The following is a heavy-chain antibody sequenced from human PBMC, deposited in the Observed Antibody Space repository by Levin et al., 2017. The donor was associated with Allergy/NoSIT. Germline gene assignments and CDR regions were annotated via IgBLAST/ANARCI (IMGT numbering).Heavy chain of an antibody. V-gene: IGHV1-69*04. J-gene: IGHJ4*02. Sequence: KISCKASGGTFSRYAISWVRQAPGQGLEWMGRIIPILGITNYAQKFQGRVTITADKSTTTAYMGLISLRSEDTAVYYCARDADISMVRGVITPRYYFDYWGQGTLVTVSS. D-gene: IGHD3-10*01. CDR2: IIPILGIT. CDR3: ARDADISMVRGVITPRYYFDY. CDR1: GGTFSRYA.